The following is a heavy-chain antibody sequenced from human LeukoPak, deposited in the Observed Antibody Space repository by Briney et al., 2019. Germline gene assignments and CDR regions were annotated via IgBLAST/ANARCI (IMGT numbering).Heavy chain of an antibody. CDR1: GFTFSSYS. V-gene: IGHV3-48*01. D-gene: IGHD5-18*01. CDR3: ARGGTTAMVWYYYYGMDV. Sequence: GGSLRLSCAASGFTFSSYSMNWVRQAPGKGLEWVPYISSSSSTIYYADSVKGRFTISRDNAKNSLYLQMNSLRAEDTAVYYCARGGTTAMVWYYYYGMDVWGQGTTATVSS. CDR2: ISSSSSTI. J-gene: IGHJ6*02.